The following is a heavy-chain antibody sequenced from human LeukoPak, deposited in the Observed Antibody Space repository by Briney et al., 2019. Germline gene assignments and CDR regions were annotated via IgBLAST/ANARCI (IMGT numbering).Heavy chain of an antibody. CDR2: INPNSGGT. CDR1: GYILTNYY. D-gene: IGHD6-13*01. Sequence: KPGASVKVSCKTPGYILTNYYMHWVRQAPGQGLEWMGWINPNSGGTNYAQKFQGRVTMTRDTSISTAYMELSRLRSDDTAVYYCARDHGSSSSPDYWGQGALVTVSS. J-gene: IGHJ4*02. V-gene: IGHV1-2*02. CDR3: ARDHGSSSSPDY.